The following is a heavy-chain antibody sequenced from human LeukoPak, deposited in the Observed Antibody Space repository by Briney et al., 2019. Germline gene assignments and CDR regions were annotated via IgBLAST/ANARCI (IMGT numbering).Heavy chain of an antibody. CDR3: ARLTYYDILTGLNPFDY. CDR1: GYSFTSYW. J-gene: IGHJ4*02. D-gene: IGHD3-9*01. V-gene: IGHV5-51*01. Sequence: GESLKISCKGSGYSFTSYWIGWVRQMPGKGLEWMGIIYPGDSDTRYSPSFQGQVTISADKSISTAYLQWSSLKASDTTMYYCARLTYYDILTGLNPFDYWGQGTLVTVSS. CDR2: IYPGDSDT.